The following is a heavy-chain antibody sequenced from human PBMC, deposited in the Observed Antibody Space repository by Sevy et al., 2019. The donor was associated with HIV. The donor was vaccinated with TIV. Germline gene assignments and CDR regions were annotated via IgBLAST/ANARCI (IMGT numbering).Heavy chain of an antibody. CDR1: GFTFASYS. Sequence: GGSLRLSCAASGFTFASYSLHWVRQAPGKGLEWVSLISQAYDGNKKYYTDSVRGRFTISRDDSKSTLYLQLNSLRAEDTAVYYCARDNNAYFLLGYWGQGTLVTVSS. V-gene: IGHV3-30-3*01. D-gene: IGHD3-16*01. J-gene: IGHJ4*02. CDR2: ISQAYDGNKK. CDR3: ARDNNAYFLLGY.